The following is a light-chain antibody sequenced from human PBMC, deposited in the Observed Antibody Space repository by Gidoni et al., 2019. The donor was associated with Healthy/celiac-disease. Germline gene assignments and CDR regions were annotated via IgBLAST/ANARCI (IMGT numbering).Light chain of an antibody. Sequence: SYVLTQPPSVSVAPGKTARITCGGNNIGSKSVHWYQQKPGQAPVLVVYDDGDRPSGIPERFSGSNSGNTATLTISRVEAGDEADYYCQVWDSSSDQWVFGGGTKLTVL. V-gene: IGLV3-21*03. J-gene: IGLJ3*02. CDR3: QVWDSSSDQWV. CDR2: DDG. CDR1: NIGSKS.